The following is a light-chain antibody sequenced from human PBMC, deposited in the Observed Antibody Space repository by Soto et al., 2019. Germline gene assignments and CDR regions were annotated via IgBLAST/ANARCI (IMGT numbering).Light chain of an antibody. J-gene: IGKJ3*01. Sequence: DIQMTQSPSTLSASVGDRVTITCRASQSISSWLAWYQQKPGKAPKLLIYDASSLESGVPSRFSGSGSGTEFTLTISSLQPDDFATYYCQQYNNYFTFGPGTKVDIK. CDR1: QSISSW. CDR2: DAS. CDR3: QQYNNYFT. V-gene: IGKV1-5*01.